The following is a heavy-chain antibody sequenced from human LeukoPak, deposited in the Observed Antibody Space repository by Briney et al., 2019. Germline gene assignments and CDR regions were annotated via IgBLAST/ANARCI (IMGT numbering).Heavy chain of an antibody. Sequence: PSQTLSLTCAVSGGSISSGGYSWSWIRQPPGKGLEWIGYIYHSGSTYYNPSLKSRVTISVDRSKNQFSLKLSSVTAADTAVYYCARGEGLGGLRFLEWSSPPVDAFDIWGQGTMVTVSS. V-gene: IGHV4-30-2*01. D-gene: IGHD3-3*01. CDR3: ARGEGLGGLRFLEWSSPPVDAFDI. CDR1: GGSISSGGYS. J-gene: IGHJ3*02. CDR2: IYHSGST.